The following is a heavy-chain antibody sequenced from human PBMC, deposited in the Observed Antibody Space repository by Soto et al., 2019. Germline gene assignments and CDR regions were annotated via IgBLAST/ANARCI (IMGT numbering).Heavy chain of an antibody. CDR2: INHSGST. Sequence: SETLSLTCAVYGGSFSGYYWSWIRQPPGKGLEWIGEINHSGSTNYNPSLKSRVTISVDTSKNQFSLKLSSVTAADTAVYYCARKFKRAARPLIAFDIWGQGTVVTVSS. V-gene: IGHV4-34*01. CDR1: GGSFSGYY. D-gene: IGHD6-6*01. CDR3: ARKFKRAARPLIAFDI. J-gene: IGHJ3*02.